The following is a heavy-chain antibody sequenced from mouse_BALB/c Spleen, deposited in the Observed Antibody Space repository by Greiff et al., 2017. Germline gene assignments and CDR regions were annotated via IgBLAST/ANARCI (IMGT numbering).Heavy chain of an antibody. CDR1: GFSLTSYG. CDR2: IWAGGST. Sequence: VKLQESGPGLVAPSQSLSITCTVSGFSLTSYGVHWVRQPPGKGLEWLGVIWAGGSTNYNSALMSRLSISKDNSKSQVFLKMNSLQTDDTAMYYCARKGYGSSYAMDYWGQGTSVTDSS. J-gene: IGHJ4*01. CDR3: ARKGYGSSYAMDY. D-gene: IGHD1-1*01. V-gene: IGHV2-9*02.